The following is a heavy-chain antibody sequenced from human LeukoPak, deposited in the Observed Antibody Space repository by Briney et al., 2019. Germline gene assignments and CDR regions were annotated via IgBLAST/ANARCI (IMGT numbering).Heavy chain of an antibody. CDR2: ICSGGST. J-gene: IGHJ4*02. Sequence: GGSLRLSCAASGFTVSSNYMSWVRQAQGKGLEWVSLICSGGSTYYADSVKGRFTISRDNSKNTLYLQMNSLRAEDTAVYYCARRAGGYSHPYDYWGQGTLVTVSS. V-gene: IGHV3-53*01. D-gene: IGHD4-23*01. CDR1: GFTVSSNY. CDR3: ARRAGGYSHPYDY.